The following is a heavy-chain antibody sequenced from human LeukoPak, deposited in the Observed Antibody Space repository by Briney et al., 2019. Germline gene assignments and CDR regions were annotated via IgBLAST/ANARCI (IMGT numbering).Heavy chain of an antibody. CDR3: ARGPYYYDSSGHRGDY. CDR2: INSDGSST. CDR1: GFTFSSYW. V-gene: IGHV3-74*01. J-gene: IGHJ4*02. D-gene: IGHD3-22*01. Sequence: GGSLRLSCAASGFTFSSYWMHWVRQAPGKGLVWVSRINSDGSSTSYADSVKGRFTISRDNAKNSLYLQMNSLRAEDTALYYCARGPYYYDSSGHRGDYWGQGTLVTVSS.